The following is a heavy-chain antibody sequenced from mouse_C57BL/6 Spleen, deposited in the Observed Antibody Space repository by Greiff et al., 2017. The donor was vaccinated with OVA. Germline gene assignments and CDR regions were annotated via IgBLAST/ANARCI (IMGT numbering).Heavy chain of an antibody. V-gene: IGHV5-17*01. D-gene: IGHD1-1*01. J-gene: IGHJ1*03. CDR2: ISSGSSTI. CDR1: GFTFSDYG. CDR3: ARENYGSWYFDV. Sequence: DVMLVESGGGLVKPGGSLKLSCAASGFTFSDYGMHWVRQAPEKGLEWVAYISSGSSTIYYADTVKGRFTISRDNAKNTLFLQMTSLRSEDTAMYYCARENYGSWYFDVWGTGTTVTVSS.